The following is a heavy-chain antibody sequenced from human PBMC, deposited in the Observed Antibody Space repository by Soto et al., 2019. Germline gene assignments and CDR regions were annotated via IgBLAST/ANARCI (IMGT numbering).Heavy chain of an antibody. CDR2: TYTGGNT. D-gene: IGHD4-17*01. Sequence: EVQLVETGGGLIQPGGSLSLSCAASGFSINSKYMTWVRQAPGKGLEWVSLTYTGGNTLYADSVKGRFTVARDMSTNTLFLQMASLRGDDTAIYYCAREGYPYGLDSWGHGSLVAVSS. CDR1: GFSINSKY. CDR3: AREGYPYGLDS. V-gene: IGHV3-53*05. J-gene: IGHJ5*01.